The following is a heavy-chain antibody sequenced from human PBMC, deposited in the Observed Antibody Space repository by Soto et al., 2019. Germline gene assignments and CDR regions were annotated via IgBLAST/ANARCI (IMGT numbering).Heavy chain of an antibody. Sequence: SCKGSGYSFANYWISWVRQMPGKGLEWMGRFSPTDSYTDYNPSFQGHVTISGDKSISTSYVQWSSLKASDTAMYFCARHPYIGGFDIWGQGTTVTVSS. V-gene: IGHV5-10-1*01. CDR3: ARHPYIGGFDI. D-gene: IGHD2-15*01. CDR1: GYSFANYW. J-gene: IGHJ6*02. CDR2: FSPTDSYT.